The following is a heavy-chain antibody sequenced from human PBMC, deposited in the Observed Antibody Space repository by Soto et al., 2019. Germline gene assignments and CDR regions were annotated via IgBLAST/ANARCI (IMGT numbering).Heavy chain of an antibody. CDR3: ARSPSWETTVTPYYFDY. V-gene: IGHV1-8*01. CDR1: RYTFISYD. J-gene: IGHJ4*02. CDR2: MNPKSANT. D-gene: IGHD4-4*01. Sequence: QVQLVQSGAEVKKPGASVKVSCKASRYTFISYDINWVRQATGQGLEWMGWMNPKSANTGYAQNFQGRVTMTRNTSISTVHMELSSLRSEDTAVYYCARSPSWETTVTPYYFDYWGQGTLVTVSS.